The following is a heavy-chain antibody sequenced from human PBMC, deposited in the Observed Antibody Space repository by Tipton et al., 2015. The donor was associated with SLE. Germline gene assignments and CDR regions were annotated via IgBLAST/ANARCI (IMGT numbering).Heavy chain of an antibody. J-gene: IGHJ4*02. CDR2: ISDSGTT. D-gene: IGHD2-21*01. CDR3: ARQLGWGDPFAFDC. CDR1: DDSISGYY. V-gene: IGHV4-59*08. Sequence: TLSLTCTVSDDSISGYYWSWIRQPPGKGLEWIGHISDSGTTKENPSLKSRVTMSIDTSNKQFSLKLSSVTAADPAVYYCARQLGWGDPFAFDCWGQGTLVTVSS.